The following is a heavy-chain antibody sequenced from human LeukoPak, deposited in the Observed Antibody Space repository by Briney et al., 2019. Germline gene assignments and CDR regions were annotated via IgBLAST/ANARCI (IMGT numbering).Heavy chain of an antibody. CDR2: IYYSGNT. CDR1: GGSISSYY. CDR3: ARLGGYYFDY. V-gene: IGHV4-59*01. D-gene: IGHD3-22*01. J-gene: IGHJ4*02. Sequence: SETLSLTCTVSGGSISSYYWSWIRQPPGKGLEWIGYIYYSGNTNYNPSVKSRVTISVDTSKNQFSLKLTSVTAADTAVYHCARLGGYYFDYWGQGTLVAVSS.